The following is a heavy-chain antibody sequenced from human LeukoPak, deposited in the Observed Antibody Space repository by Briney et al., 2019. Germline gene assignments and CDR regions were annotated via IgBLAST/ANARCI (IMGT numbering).Heavy chain of an antibody. Sequence: GGSLRLSCAASGFTFSNYAMNWVRQAPGKGLEWVSSISSSSSYIYYADSVKGRFTISRDNAKNSLYLQMNSLRAEDTAVYYCARHGDSDAFDIWGQGTMVTVSS. V-gene: IGHV3-21*01. D-gene: IGHD4-17*01. CDR2: ISSSSSYI. CDR3: ARHGDSDAFDI. J-gene: IGHJ3*02. CDR1: GFTFSNYA.